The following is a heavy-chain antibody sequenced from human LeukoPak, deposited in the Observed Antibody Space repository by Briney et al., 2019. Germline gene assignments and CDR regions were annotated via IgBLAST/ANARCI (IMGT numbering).Heavy chain of an antibody. CDR2: MNPDSGNS. CDR1: GYTFTSYD. Sequence: ASVKVSCKASGYTFTSYDIDWVRQAAGQGLEWMGWMNPDSGNSGPAQKFQGRLTLTRDTSISTAYMELSSLTSEDTAVYYCTRARYCTTINCYPKDYWGQGTLVTVAS. J-gene: IGHJ4*02. CDR3: TRARYCTTINCYPKDY. D-gene: IGHD2-8*01. V-gene: IGHV1-8*01.